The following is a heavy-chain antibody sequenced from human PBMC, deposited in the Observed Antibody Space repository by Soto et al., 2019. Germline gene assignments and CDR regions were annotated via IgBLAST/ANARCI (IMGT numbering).Heavy chain of an antibody. J-gene: IGHJ3*02. CDR3: ARDGTTGWGEAFDI. CDR1: GFTFSSYG. D-gene: IGHD4-17*01. Sequence: GGSLRLSCAASGFTFSSYGMHWVRQAPGKGLEWVAVIWYDGSNKYYADSVKGRFTISRDNSKNTLYLQMNSLRAEDTAVYYCARDGTTGWGEAFDIWGQGTMVTVSS. CDR2: IWYDGSNK. V-gene: IGHV3-33*01.